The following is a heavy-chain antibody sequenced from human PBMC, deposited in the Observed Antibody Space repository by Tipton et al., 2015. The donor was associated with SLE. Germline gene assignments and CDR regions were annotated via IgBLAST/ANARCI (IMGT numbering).Heavy chain of an antibody. CDR2: GYHSGSA. V-gene: IGHV4-59*08. J-gene: IGHJ4*02. D-gene: IGHD3-3*01. Sequence: TLSLTCSVSGASISGHFCSWIRQAPGKGLEWIGYGYHSGSADYNPSLKSRGTISLDTSKNQFSLMLSSVTAADTAVYYCARHVGGFWSGSSFDDWGQGTLVTVSS. CDR1: GASISGHF. CDR3: ARHVGGFWSGSSFDD.